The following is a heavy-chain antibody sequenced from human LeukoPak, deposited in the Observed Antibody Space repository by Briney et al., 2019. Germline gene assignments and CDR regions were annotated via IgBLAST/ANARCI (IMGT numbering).Heavy chain of an antibody. CDR3: ARGMAPDYFDY. CDR2: IYYSGST. J-gene: IGHJ4*02. V-gene: IGHV4-59*01. D-gene: IGHD5-24*01. CDR1: GGSISSYY. Sequence: SETLSLTCTVSGGSISSYYWSWIRQPLGKGLEWIGYIYYSGSTNYNPSLKSRVTISVDTSKNQFSLKLSSVTAADTAVYYCARGMAPDYFDYWGQGTLVTVSS.